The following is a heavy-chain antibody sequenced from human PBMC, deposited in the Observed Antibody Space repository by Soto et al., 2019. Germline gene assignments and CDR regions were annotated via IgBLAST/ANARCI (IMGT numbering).Heavy chain of an antibody. CDR1: GRSISSYY. CDR2: IFYSGRSGST. CDR3: ARTALGWFDP. V-gene: IGHV4-59*01. Sequence: PSETLSLTCSVSGRSISSYYWSWIRQPPGKGLEWIGYIFYSGRSGSTNYNPSLKSRVTISVDTSKNQFSLKLSSVTAADTAVYYCARTALGWFDPWGQGTLVTVSS. J-gene: IGHJ5*02. D-gene: IGHD2-21*02.